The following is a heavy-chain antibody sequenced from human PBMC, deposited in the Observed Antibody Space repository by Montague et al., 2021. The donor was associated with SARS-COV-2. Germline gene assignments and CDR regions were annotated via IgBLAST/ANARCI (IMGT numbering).Heavy chain of an antibody. J-gene: IGHJ4*02. D-gene: IGHD4-17*01. Sequence: SETLSLTCAVYGGSFSGYYWSWIRKPPGKGLEWIGEINHSGSTNYNPSLKSRVTISVDTSKNQISLKLSSVTAADTAGYYCARGSTVTHYWGQGTLVTVSS. CDR2: INHSGST. CDR3: ARGSTVTHY. V-gene: IGHV4-34*01. CDR1: GGSFSGYY.